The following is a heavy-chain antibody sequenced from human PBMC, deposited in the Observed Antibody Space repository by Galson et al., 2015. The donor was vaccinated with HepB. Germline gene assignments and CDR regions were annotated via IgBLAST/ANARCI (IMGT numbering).Heavy chain of an antibody. D-gene: IGHD2-15*01. V-gene: IGHV3-30*03. J-gene: IGHJ4*02. Sequence: SLRLSCAASGFTFSSYGMHWVRQAPGKGLEWVAVISYDGSNKYYADSVKGRFTISRDNSKNTLYLQMNSLRAEDTAVYYCATPARYCSGGSCPFDYWGQGTLVTVSS. CDR2: ISYDGSNK. CDR1: GFTFSSYG. CDR3: ATPARYCSGGSCPFDY.